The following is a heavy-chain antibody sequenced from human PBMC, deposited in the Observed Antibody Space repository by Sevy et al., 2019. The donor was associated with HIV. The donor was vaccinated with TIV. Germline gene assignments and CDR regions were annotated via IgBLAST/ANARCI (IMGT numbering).Heavy chain of an antibody. CDR2: INPSGGST. CDR1: GYTFSSYY. CDR3: ARDLTIFGVIPDY. J-gene: IGHJ4*02. D-gene: IGHD3-3*01. Sequence: ASVKVSYKASGYTFSSYYMHWVRQAPGQGLEWMGIINPSGGSTSYAQKFQGRVTMTRDTSTSTVYMELSSLRSDDTAIYYCARDLTIFGVIPDYWGQGTLVTVSS. V-gene: IGHV1-46*01.